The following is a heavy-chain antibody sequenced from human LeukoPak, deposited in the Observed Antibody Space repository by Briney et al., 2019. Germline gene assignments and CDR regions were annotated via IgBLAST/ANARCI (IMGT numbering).Heavy chain of an antibody. D-gene: IGHD3-10*01. J-gene: IGHJ4*02. V-gene: IGHV1-2*02. CDR2: INPNSGGT. CDR3: ARALWFGELLYMDY. CDR1: GYTFTSYY. Sequence: ASVKVSCKASGYTFTSYYMHWVRQAPGQGLEWMGWINPNSGGTNYAQKFQGRVTMTRDTSISTAYMELSRLRSDDTAVYYCARALWFGELLYMDYWGQGTLVTVSS.